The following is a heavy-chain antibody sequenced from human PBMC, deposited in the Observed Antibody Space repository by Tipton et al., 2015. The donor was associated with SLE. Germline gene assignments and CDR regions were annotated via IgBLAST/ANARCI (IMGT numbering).Heavy chain of an antibody. V-gene: IGHV3-33*06. CDR2: IWFDGNGK. Sequence: RSLRLSCAASGFTFSNYGMHWVRQAPGKGLEWVAVIWFDGNGKHYANSVEGRFTISRDNSKSAVYLQMNSLRIEDTAVYYCAKDLVDADYASWYFDLWGRGTLVTVSS. J-gene: IGHJ2*01. D-gene: IGHD4-17*01. CDR1: GFTFSNYG. CDR3: AKDLVDADYASWYFDL.